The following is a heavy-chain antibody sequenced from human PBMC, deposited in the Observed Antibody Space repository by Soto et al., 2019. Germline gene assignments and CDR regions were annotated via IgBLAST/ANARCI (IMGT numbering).Heavy chain of an antibody. Sequence: SETLSLTCAVYGESFSGYYWSWIRQPPGKGLEWIGEINHSGSTNYDPSLKSRVTISVDTSKNQFSLKLSSVTAADTAVYYCARGHSSGWYYYYGMDVWGQGTTVTVSS. D-gene: IGHD6-19*01. J-gene: IGHJ6*02. CDR1: GESFSGYY. CDR2: INHSGST. V-gene: IGHV4-34*01. CDR3: ARGHSSGWYYYYGMDV.